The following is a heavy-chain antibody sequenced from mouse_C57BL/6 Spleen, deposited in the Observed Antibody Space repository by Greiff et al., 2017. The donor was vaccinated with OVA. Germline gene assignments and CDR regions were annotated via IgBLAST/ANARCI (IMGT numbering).Heavy chain of an antibody. CDR3: TGTDYDDYAMDY. D-gene: IGHD2-4*01. V-gene: IGHV6-3*01. Sequence: EVKLVESGGGLVQPGGSMKLSCVASGFTFSNYWMNWVRQSPEKGLEWVAQIRLKSDNYATHYAESVKGRFTISRDDSKSSVYLQMNNLRAEDTGIYYCTGTDYDDYAMDYWGQGTSVTVSS. CDR2: IRLKSDNYAT. J-gene: IGHJ4*01. CDR1: GFTFSNYW.